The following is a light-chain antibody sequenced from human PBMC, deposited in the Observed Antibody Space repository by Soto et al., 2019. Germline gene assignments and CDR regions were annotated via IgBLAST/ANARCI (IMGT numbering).Light chain of an antibody. Sequence: QSVLTRPPSASVTPGQRVTISCSGGSSNVGTNAVNWYQQLPGTAPKLLIYNNNQRPSGVPDRFSGSKSGTSASLAISGLQSEDEADYYCAAWDDSLNGDVFGTGTKVTV. V-gene: IGLV1-44*01. CDR1: SSNVGTNA. J-gene: IGLJ1*01. CDR2: NNN. CDR3: AAWDDSLNGDV.